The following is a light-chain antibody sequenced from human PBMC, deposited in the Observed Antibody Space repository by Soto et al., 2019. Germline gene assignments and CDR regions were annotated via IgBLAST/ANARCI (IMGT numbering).Light chain of an antibody. CDR2: GTS. Sequence: EIVMTQSPATLSVSPGQRASLSCRASQSVSTTVAWYQQRPGQPPRLLIYGTSSRATGIPDRFSGSGSETDFTLTISRLEPEDFAVYFCQQSGGSLYTFGQGTKVDIK. V-gene: IGKV3-20*01. J-gene: IGKJ2*01. CDR1: QSVSTT. CDR3: QQSGGSLYT.